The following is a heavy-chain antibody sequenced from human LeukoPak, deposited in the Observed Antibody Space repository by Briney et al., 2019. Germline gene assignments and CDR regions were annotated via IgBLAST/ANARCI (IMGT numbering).Heavy chain of an antibody. D-gene: IGHD2-2*01. CDR1: GFTFNIYA. CDR3: AKDSSGMYSSSWFNWFDP. J-gene: IGHJ5*02. CDR2: ISRSGDST. Sequence: GGSLRLSCAASGFTFNIYAMSWVRQAPGQGLEWVSVISRSGDSTYYADSVKGRFTISRDNSKNTLYLQMNSLRAEDTAVYYCAKDSSGMYSSSWFNWFDPWGQGTLVTVSS. V-gene: IGHV3-23*01.